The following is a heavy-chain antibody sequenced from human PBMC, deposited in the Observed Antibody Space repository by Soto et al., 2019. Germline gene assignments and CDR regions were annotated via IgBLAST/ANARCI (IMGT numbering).Heavy chain of an antibody. Sequence: QVQLQESGPGLVKPSETLSLTCTVSGGSISSYYWSWIRQPPGKGLEWIGYIYYSGSTNYNPSLKSRVTSSVDTSKNQFSLKLSSVTAADTAVYYCARGRYGGNSGLDYWGQGTLVTVSS. CDR2: IYYSGST. CDR1: GGSISSYY. CDR3: ARGRYGGNSGLDY. J-gene: IGHJ4*02. V-gene: IGHV4-59*01. D-gene: IGHD4-17*01.